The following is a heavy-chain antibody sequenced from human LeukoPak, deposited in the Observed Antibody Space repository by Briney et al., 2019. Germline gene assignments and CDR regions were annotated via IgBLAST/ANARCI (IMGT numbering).Heavy chain of an antibody. J-gene: IGHJ4*02. CDR1: GFTFSSYG. CDR2: IWYDGSNK. CDR3: ARAAVGSYYFDY. V-gene: IGHV3-33*01. D-gene: IGHD3-10*01. Sequence: GRSLRLSCAASGFTFSSYGMHWVRQAPGKGLEWVAVIWYDGSNKYYADSVKSRFTISRDNSKNTLYLQMNSLRAEDTAVYYCARAAVGSYYFDYWGQGTLVTVSS.